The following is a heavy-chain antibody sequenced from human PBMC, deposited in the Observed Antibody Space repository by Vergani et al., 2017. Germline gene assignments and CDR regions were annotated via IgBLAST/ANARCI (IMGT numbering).Heavy chain of an antibody. D-gene: IGHD2-2*01. V-gene: IGHV1-2*02. J-gene: IGHJ4*02. CDR3: ARMGHCITINCYDHHS. Sequence: QVQLVQSGAEVKKPGASVKVSCKASEYSFSAFYIHWVRQAPGQGLEWMGWINPNNGGSNYAQKFQDRVTMTRDTSITTAYMELSRLRSDDTAVYYCARMGHCITINCYDHHSWGQGTLVTVSS. CDR2: INPNNGGS. CDR1: EYSFSAFY.